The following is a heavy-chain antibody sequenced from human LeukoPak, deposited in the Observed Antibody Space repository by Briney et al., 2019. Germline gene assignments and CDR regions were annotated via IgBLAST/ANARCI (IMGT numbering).Heavy chain of an antibody. Sequence: GRALRLSCAASGFHFNSYGMHRGRPAPGKGLEWVAVISYDGSNKYYADSVKGRFTISRDNSKNTLYLQMNSLRAEDTAVYYCAKDLQQLCLDYWGQGTLVTVSS. CDR3: AKDLQQLCLDY. CDR2: ISYDGSNK. J-gene: IGHJ4*02. D-gene: IGHD6-13*01. V-gene: IGHV3-30*18. CDR1: GFHFNSYG.